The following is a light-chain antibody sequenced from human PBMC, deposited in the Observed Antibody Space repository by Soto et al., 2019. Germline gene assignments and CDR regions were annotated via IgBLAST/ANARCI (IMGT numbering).Light chain of an antibody. CDR2: KNN. Sequence: QSVLTQPPSASGTPGQRVTISCSGSSSNIGNFYVYWYQQLPGTAPKLLIYKNNQRPLGVPDRFSGSKSGTSASLATSGLRSEDEADYYCAAWDDSLSGPGVFGGGTQLTVL. CDR1: SSNIGNFY. CDR3: AAWDDSLSGPGV. V-gene: IGLV1-47*01. J-gene: IGLJ7*01.